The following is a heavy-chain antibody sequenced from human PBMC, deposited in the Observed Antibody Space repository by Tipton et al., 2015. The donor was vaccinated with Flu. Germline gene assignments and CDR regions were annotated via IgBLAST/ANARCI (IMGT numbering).Heavy chain of an antibody. CDR2: IYYSGNT. V-gene: IGHV4-61*08. CDR1: SGSVSSGGYS. CDR3: ARDNLGGAFDY. J-gene: IGHJ4*02. D-gene: IGHD1-14*01. Sequence: TLSLTCTVSSGSVSSGGYSWSWIRQPPGKGLEWIGYIYYSGNTNYNPSLKSRVTISVDTAKNQFSLKLSPVTAADTAVYYCARDNLGGAFDYWGQGTLVTVAS.